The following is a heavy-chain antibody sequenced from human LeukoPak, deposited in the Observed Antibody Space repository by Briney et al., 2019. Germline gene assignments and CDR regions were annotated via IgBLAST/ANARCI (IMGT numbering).Heavy chain of an antibody. CDR1: GGTFSSYA. V-gene: IGHV1-69*13. Sequence: SVKVSCKASGGTFSSYAISWGRHAPGQGLEWMGGIIPIFGTANYAQKFQGRVTITADESTSTAYMELSSLRSEDTAVYYCARVSLPSEYSGSFDYWGQGTLVTVSS. CDR3: ARVSLPSEYSGSFDY. D-gene: IGHD1-26*01. J-gene: IGHJ4*02. CDR2: IIPIFGTA.